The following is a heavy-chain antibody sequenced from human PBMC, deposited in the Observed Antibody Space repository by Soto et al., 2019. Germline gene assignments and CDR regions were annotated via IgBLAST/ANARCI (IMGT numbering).Heavy chain of an antibody. Sequence: PGESLKISCAASGFTFSYYWMHWVRQAPGKGLVWVSRIHSDGSSTTYADSVKGRFTISRDNAKKSVYLQMDSLRAEDTAVYYCATYGSGSSRGHFDIWGQGTKVTVSS. D-gene: IGHD3-10*01. CDR3: ATYGSGSSRGHFDI. CDR2: IHSDGSST. CDR1: GFTFSYYW. V-gene: IGHV3-74*01. J-gene: IGHJ3*02.